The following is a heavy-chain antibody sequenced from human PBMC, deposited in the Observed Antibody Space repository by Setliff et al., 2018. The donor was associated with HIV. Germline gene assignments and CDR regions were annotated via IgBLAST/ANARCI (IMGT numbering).Heavy chain of an antibody. CDR1: GGSFTSRSYY. Sequence: SETLSLTCTVSGGSFTSRSYYWGWIRQPPGKGLEWIGSIFYSGITYYNPSLKSRVTISVDTSKNQFSLNLTSVTAAVTAVYYCARSKTFYDFWGGYYTHGAFKIWGLGTMVTVSS. CDR3: ARSKTFYDFWGGYYTHGAFKI. V-gene: IGHV4-39*01. D-gene: IGHD3-3*01. CDR2: IFYSGIT. J-gene: IGHJ3*02.